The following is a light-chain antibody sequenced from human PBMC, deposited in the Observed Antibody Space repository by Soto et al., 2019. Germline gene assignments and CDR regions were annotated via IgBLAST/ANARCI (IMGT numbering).Light chain of an antibody. CDR2: QVT. J-gene: IGLJ1*01. CDR1: SSDIGGYYY. V-gene: IGLV2-14*01. CDR3: TSYSSSNTFYV. Sequence: QSALTQPASVSGSPGQSITISCTGTSSDIGGYYYVSWYQHHPGKAPKLIIYQVTNRPSGVSYRFSGSKSGNTASLTISGLQAEGEADYYCTSYSSSNTFYVFGAGIKVTVL.